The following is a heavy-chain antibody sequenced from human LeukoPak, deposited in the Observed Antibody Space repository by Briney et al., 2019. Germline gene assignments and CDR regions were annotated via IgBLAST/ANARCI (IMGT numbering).Heavy chain of an antibody. CDR2: MNPNSGNT. J-gene: IGHJ4*02. D-gene: IGHD3-22*01. CDR3: ARGLPPFSPHPANYYDSSGYPD. V-gene: IGHV1-8*01. CDR1: GYTFTSYD. Sequence: ASVKVSCKASGYTFTSYDINWVRQATGQGLEWMGWMNPNSGNTGYAQKFQGRVTMTRNTSISTAYMELSSLRSEDTAVYYCARGLPPFSPHPANYYDSSGYPDWGQGTLVTVSS.